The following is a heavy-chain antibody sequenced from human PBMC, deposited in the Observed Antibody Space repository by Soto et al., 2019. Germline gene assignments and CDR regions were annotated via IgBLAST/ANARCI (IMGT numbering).Heavy chain of an antibody. CDR3: ARWETGYSYGLDV. V-gene: IGHV3-21*01. Sequence: EVQLVESGGGLVKPGGSLRLSCAASGFTFSSYSMNWVRQAPGKGLEWVSSISSSSSYIYYADSVKGRFTISRDNAKNSLYLQMNSLRAEDTAVHYCARWETGYSYGLDVWGQGTTVTVSS. D-gene: IGHD1-26*01. CDR1: GFTFSSYS. J-gene: IGHJ6*02. CDR2: ISSSSSYI.